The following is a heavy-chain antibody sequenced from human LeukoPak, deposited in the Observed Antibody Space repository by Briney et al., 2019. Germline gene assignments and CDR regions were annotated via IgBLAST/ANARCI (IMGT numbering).Heavy chain of an antibody. CDR2: ISWGGGST. V-gene: IGHV3-43D*04. CDR1: GFTFDDYA. D-gene: IGHD3-10*01. Sequence: GGSLRLSCAASGFTFDDYAMHWVRQAPGKGLEWVSLISWGGGSTYYADSVKGRFTISRDNSKNSLYLHMNSLRAEDTALYYCAKDRSGNPYGHFDYWGQGTLVSVSP. J-gene: IGHJ4*02. CDR3: AKDRSGNPYGHFDY.